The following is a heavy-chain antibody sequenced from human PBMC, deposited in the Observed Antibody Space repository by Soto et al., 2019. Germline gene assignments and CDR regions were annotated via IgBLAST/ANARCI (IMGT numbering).Heavy chain of an antibody. CDR3: ASSSLYGMDV. Sequence: PSETLSLTCSVSGGSLNSGYSCLSWLRKSLVKGLEWIGKIYYRGNTYYNPSLKSRLIISIDTSKNQFSLMLGSVTAADTAVYYCASSSLYGMDVCGQGTTVT. CDR1: GGSLNSGYSC. J-gene: IGHJ6*02. CDR2: IYYRGNT. V-gene: IGHV4-30-4*01.